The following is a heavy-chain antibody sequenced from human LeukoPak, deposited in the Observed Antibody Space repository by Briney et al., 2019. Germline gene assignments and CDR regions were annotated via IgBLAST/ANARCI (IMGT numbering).Heavy chain of an antibody. CDR1: GGSISSGGYS. CDR2: IYHSGST. V-gene: IGHV4-30-2*01. D-gene: IGHD1-26*01. Sequence: SETLSLTCAVSGGSISSGGYSWSWIRQPPGKGLEWIGYIYHSGSTYYNPSLKSRVTISVDRSKNQFSLKLSSVTAADTAVYYCASYQELQFDYWGQGTLVTVSS. J-gene: IGHJ4*02. CDR3: ASYQELQFDY.